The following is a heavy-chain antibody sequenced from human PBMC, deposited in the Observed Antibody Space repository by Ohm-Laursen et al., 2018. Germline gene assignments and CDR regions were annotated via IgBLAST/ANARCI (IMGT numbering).Heavy chain of an antibody. CDR2: ITWNSGSI. Sequence: SSLRLSCTASGSTFEDYGLHWVRQVSGKGLEWVSSITWNSGSIGYADSVEGRFTVSRDNARNSLFLQMNSLIPEDTALYYCAKDSGGRTQQVAEKGIDVWGQGTLVTVST. CDR3: AKDSGGRTQQVAEKGIDV. D-gene: IGHD6-13*01. V-gene: IGHV3-9*01. CDR1: GSTFEDYG. J-gene: IGHJ4*02.